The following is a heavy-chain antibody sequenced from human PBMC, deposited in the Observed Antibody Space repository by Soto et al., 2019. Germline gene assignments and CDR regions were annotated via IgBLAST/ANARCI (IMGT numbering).Heavy chain of an antibody. D-gene: IGHD3-3*01. V-gene: IGHV4-30-4*01. J-gene: IGHJ4*02. CDR3: ARVRFRAHDY. CDR1: GGSISSGDYY. CDR2: IYYSGST. Sequence: SETLSLTCTVSGGSISSGDYYWSWIRQPPGKGLEWIGYIYYSGSTYYNPSLKSRVTISVATSKNQFSLKLSSVTAADTAVYYCARVRFRAHDYWGQGTLVTVSS.